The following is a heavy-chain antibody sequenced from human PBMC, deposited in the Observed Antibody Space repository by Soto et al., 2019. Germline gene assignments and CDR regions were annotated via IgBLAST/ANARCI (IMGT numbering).Heavy chain of an antibody. Sequence: ASVKVSCKASGYTFPSYGIRWVRQAPGQGLEWMGWISAYNGNTNYAQKLQGRVTMTTDTSTSTAYMELSSLRSDDTAVYYCARDYTHKAWRRRNWFDPWGQGTLVTFSS. CDR2: ISAYNGNT. CDR1: GYTFPSYG. D-gene: IGHD2-21*01. V-gene: IGHV1-18*01. J-gene: IGHJ5*02. CDR3: ARDYTHKAWRRRNWFDP.